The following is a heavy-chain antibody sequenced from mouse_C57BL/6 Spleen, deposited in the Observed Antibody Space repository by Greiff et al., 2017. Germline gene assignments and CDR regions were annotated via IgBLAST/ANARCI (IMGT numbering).Heavy chain of an antibody. D-gene: IGHD4-1*01. Sequence: QVQLQQPGAELVKPGASVKLSCKASGYTFTSYWMQWVKQRPGQGLEWIGEIDPSDSYTNYNQKFKGKATLTVDTSSSTAYMQLSSLTSEDSAVYYGARGNWDGFAYWGQGTLVTVSA. CDR3: ARGNWDGFAY. J-gene: IGHJ3*01. CDR1: GYTFTSYW. V-gene: IGHV1-50*01. CDR2: IDPSDSYT.